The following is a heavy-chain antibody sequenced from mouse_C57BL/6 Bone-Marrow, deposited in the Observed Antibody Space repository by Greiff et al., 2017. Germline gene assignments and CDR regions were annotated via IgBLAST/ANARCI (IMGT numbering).Heavy chain of an antibody. CDR3: ARDPDSSGPPWFAY. J-gene: IGHJ3*01. Sequence: VQLQQPGAELVKPGASVKLSCKASGYTFTSYWMHWVKQRPGQGLEWIGMIHPNSGSTNYNEKFKSKATLTVDKSSSTAYMQLSSLTSEDSAVYYCARDPDSSGPPWFAYWGQGTLVTVSA. D-gene: IGHD3-2*02. CDR2: IHPNSGST. V-gene: IGHV1-64*01. CDR1: GYTFTSYW.